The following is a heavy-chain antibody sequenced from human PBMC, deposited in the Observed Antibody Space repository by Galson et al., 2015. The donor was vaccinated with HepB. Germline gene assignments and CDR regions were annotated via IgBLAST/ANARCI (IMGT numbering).Heavy chain of an antibody. CDR3: ARPHHYYGSGEEGMDV. V-gene: IGHV5-51*01. D-gene: IGHD3-10*01. J-gene: IGHJ6*02. CDR1: GYSFTSYW. Sequence: QSGAEVKKPGESLEISCKGSGYSFTSYWIGWERQMPGKGLEWMGIIYPGDSDTRYSPSFQGQVTISADKSISTAYLQWSSLKASDTAMYYCARPHHYYGSGEEGMDVWGQGTTVTVSS. CDR2: IYPGDSDT.